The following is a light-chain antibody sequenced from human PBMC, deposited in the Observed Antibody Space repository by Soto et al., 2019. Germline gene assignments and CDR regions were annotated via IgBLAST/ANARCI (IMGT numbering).Light chain of an antibody. CDR1: QSVSNNY. V-gene: IGKV3-20*01. CDR2: GAS. J-gene: IGKJ1*01. CDR3: QQYSSLWT. Sequence: EIVLTQSPGTLSLSPGERATLSCRTSQSVSNNYLAWYQQKLGQAPRLLIYGASSRATGIPDRFSGSGSGTDFTLSISRLEPEDFAVYYCQQYSSLWTFGQGTKVDIK.